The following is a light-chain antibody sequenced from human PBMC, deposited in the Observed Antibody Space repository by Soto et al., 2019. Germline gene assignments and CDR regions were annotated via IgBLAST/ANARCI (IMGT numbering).Light chain of an antibody. CDR2: KAS. Sequence: DIQLTQSPSTLSASVGDIVTITCGASQGVSIWLAWYQQKPGKAPKLLIYKASSLESGVPSRFSGSGSGTDFTLTISSLQPDDFATYYCQQYQTNWAFGQGTKVEIK. CDR3: QQYQTNWA. V-gene: IGKV1-5*03. J-gene: IGKJ1*01. CDR1: QGVSIW.